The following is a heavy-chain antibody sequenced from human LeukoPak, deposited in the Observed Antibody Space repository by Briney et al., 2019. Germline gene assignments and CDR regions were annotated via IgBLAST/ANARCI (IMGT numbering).Heavy chain of an antibody. CDR3: ARRLMTTVTTARRSGWYFDL. J-gene: IGHJ2*01. Sequence: SETLSLTCAVYGGSFSGYYWRWIRQPPGKGLEWIGEINHSGSNNYNPSLKSRVTISVDTSKNQFSLKLSSVTAADTAVYYCARRLMTTVTTARRSGWYFDLWGRGTLVTVSS. D-gene: IGHD4-17*01. CDR2: INHSGSN. V-gene: IGHV4-34*01. CDR1: GGSFSGYY.